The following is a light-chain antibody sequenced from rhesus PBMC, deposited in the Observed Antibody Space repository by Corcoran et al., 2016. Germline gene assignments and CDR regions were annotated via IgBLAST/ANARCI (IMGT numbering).Light chain of an antibody. CDR3: QHGYGTPFT. Sequence: DIQMTQSPSSLSASVGDRVTITCRASENVNNYLNWYQQKPGKAPKLLIYKASTLQSGVPSRFSGSGSGTDYTFPISSLQPEDVATYYCQHGYGTPFTFGPGTKLDI. J-gene: IGKJ3*01. CDR1: ENVNNY. CDR2: KAS. V-gene: IGKV1-74*01.